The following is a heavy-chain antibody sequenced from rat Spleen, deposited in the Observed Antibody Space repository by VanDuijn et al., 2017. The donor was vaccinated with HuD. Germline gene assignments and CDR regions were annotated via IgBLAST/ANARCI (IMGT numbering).Heavy chain of an antibody. D-gene: IGHD1-12*02. CDR2: ISSGGTT. V-gene: IGHV2S12*01. CDR1: GFSLTSYG. Sequence: QVQMKETGPGLVQTTQTLSVACTVSGFSLTSYGVHWVRQPPGKSLEWIAAISSGGTTYYDSALKSRLSISRDTSKSQVFLKMNSLQTEDTAMYFCARFGYYDGSYYLYFDYWGQGVMVTVSS. J-gene: IGHJ2*01. CDR3: ARFGYYDGSYYLYFDY.